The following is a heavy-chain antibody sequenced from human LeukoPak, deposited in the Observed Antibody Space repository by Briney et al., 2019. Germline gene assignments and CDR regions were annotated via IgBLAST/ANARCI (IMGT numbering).Heavy chain of an antibody. CDR1: GFTFSDYY. CDR3: ARVDDSSGYTDAFDI. CDR2: ISSSGSTI. V-gene: IGHV3-11*01. D-gene: IGHD3-22*01. J-gene: IGHJ3*02. Sequence: PGGSLRLSCAASGFTFSDYYMSWIRQAPGKGLEWVSYISSSGSTIYYADSVKGRFTISRDNAKNSLYLQMNSLRAEDTAVYYCARVDDSSGYTDAFDIWGQGTMVTVSS.